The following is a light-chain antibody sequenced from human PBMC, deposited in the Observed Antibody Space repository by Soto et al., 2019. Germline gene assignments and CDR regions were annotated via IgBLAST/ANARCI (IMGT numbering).Light chain of an antibody. CDR3: QQYSNWRTIT. CDR1: QSVSSY. CDR2: GAS. Sequence: EILWTQYPATLSLSPGERATLSCRGSQSVSSYLAWYQQKPGQAPRLLISGASTRATGIPATFSGSGSGTEFTLTISSLKSEDFAVYYCQQYSNWRTITFGQGTRLEIK. V-gene: IGKV3-15*01. J-gene: IGKJ5*01.